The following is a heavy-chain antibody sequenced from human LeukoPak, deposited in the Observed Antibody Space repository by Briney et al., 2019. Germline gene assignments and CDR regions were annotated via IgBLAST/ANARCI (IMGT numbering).Heavy chain of an antibody. CDR1: GFTLSNAW. CDR2: IKSKSDGGTT. V-gene: IGHV3-15*01. D-gene: IGHD5-18*01. Sequence: TGGSLRLSCAASGFTLSNAWMIWVRQAPGKGLEWVGRIKSKSDGGTTDYAAPVKGRFTISRDDSKNTLYLQMNSLRAEDTAVYYCASTVDTAMVNDYYYYGMDVWGQGTTVTVSS. J-gene: IGHJ6*02. CDR3: ASTVDTAMVNDYYYYGMDV.